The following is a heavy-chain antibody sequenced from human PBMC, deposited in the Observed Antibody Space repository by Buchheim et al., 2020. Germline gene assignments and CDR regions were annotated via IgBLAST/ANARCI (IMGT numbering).Heavy chain of an antibody. D-gene: IGHD2-2*01. V-gene: IGHV3-48*01. Sequence: EVQLVESGGGLVQPGGSLRLSCAASGFTFSSYSMNWVRQAPGKGLEWVSYISSSSSTIYYADSVKGRSTISRDNAKKQLYLQMNSLRAEGTAVYYCARGGCSSTSCYAGDPYYYYMDVWGKGTT. CDR2: ISSSSSTI. CDR1: GFTFSSYS. CDR3: ARGGCSSTSCYAGDPYYYYMDV. J-gene: IGHJ6*03.